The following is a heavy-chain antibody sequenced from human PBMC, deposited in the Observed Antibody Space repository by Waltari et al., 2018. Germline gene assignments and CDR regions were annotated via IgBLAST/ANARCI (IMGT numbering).Heavy chain of an antibody. V-gene: IGHV3-23*04. Sequence: EVQLVEAGGGLVQPGGSLRLSCAVSGFTFSDYAMGWVRQAPGKGLEWVSGVSSSYHGGSTFDADAVRGRFTVSRDDSESTLYLQLNSLRAEDTAVYYCVRDPTGFGYWGQGDLVTVSS. CDR1: GFTFSDYA. J-gene: IGHJ4*02. CDR3: VRDPTGFGY. CDR2: VSSSYHGGST. D-gene: IGHD1-1*01.